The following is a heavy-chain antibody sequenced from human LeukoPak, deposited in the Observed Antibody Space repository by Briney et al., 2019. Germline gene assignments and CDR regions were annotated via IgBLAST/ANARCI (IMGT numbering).Heavy chain of an antibody. J-gene: IGHJ5*02. Sequence: ASVKVSCKASGYTFTGYYMHWVRQAPGQGLEWMGVINPSGGSTTYAQKLQGRVTMTTDTSTSTAYMELRSLRSDDTAVYYCARVGSSWGYNWFDPWGQGTLVTVSS. CDR3: ARVGSSWGYNWFDP. V-gene: IGHV1-46*01. CDR2: INPSGGST. CDR1: GYTFTGYY. D-gene: IGHD6-13*01.